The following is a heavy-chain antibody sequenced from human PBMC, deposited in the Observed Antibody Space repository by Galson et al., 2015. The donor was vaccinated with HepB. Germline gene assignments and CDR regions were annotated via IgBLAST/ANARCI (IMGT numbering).Heavy chain of an antibody. J-gene: IGHJ4*02. V-gene: IGHV3-30*04. CDR1: GFTFSSYA. CDR2: ISYDGSNK. Sequence: SLRLSCAASGFTFSSYAMHWVRQAPGKGLEWVAVISYDGSNKYYADSVKGRFTISRDNSKNTLYLQMNSLRAEDTAVYYCARDLASDTTMIFFDYWGQGVQVTVSS. CDR3: ARDLASDTTMIFFDY. D-gene: IGHD5-18*01.